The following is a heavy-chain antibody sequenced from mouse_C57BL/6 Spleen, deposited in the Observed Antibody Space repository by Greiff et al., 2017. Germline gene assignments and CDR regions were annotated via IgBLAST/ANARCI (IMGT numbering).Heavy chain of an antibody. Sequence: VQLQQSGAELVKPGASVKLSCKASGYTFTSYWMQWVKQRPGQGLEWIGEIDPSDSYTNYNQKFKGKATLTVDTSSSTAYMQLSSLTSEDSAVYYCARRLLRPYWDFDGWGTGTTVTVSS. D-gene: IGHD1-2*01. CDR3: ARRLLRPYWDFDG. J-gene: IGHJ1*03. V-gene: IGHV1-50*01. CDR2: IDPSDSYT. CDR1: GYTFTSYW.